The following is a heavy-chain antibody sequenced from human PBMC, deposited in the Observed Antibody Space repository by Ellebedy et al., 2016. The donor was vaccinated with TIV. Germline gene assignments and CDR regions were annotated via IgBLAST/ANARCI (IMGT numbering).Heavy chain of an antibody. CDR3: ARDNRYSSGPGSGYYFDY. V-gene: IGHV3-48*01. D-gene: IGHD6-19*01. CDR2: ISSSSSTI. Sequence: PGGSLRLSCAVSGFTFSSYSMNWVRQAPGKGMDLVSYISSSSSTIYYADSVKGRFTISRDNAKNSLYLQMNSLRAEDTAVYYCARDNRYSSGPGSGYYFDYWGQGTLVTVSS. J-gene: IGHJ4*02. CDR1: GFTFSSYS.